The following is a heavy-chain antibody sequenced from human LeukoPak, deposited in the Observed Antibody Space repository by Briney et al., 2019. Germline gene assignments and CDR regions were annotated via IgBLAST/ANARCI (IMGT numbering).Heavy chain of an antibody. D-gene: IGHD6-13*01. V-gene: IGHV3-23*01. CDR3: AKPRSSSWLYGMDV. J-gene: IGHJ6*02. CDR2: ISGSGGST. Sequence: GGSLRLPCAASEFTFNSYAMSWVRQAPGRGLEWVSAISGSGGSTYYADSVKGRFTISRDNSKNTLYLQMNSLRAEDTAVYYCAKPRSSSWLYGMDVWGQGTTVTVSS. CDR1: EFTFNSYA.